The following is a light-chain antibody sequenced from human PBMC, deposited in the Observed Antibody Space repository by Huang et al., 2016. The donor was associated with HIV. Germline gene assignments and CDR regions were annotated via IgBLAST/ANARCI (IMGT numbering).Light chain of an antibody. J-gene: IGKJ2*01. CDR1: QRRGSSS. V-gene: IGKV3-20*01. Sequence: EVVLTQSPDTLSLSPGERATLSFRASQRRGSSSLAWYQPKPGQAPRLLIYATSTRPPGIPDRFSGSGSGTDFSLAVTRLEPEDFAVYYCQRYGSSPPYTFGQGTKLEI. CDR3: QRYGSSPPYT. CDR2: ATS.